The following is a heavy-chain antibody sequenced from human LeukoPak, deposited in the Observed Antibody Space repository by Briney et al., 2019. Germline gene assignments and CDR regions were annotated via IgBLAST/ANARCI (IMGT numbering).Heavy chain of an antibody. CDR3: ARDRLAYGDYGGDAFDI. CDR1: GFTFSSYE. J-gene: IGHJ3*02. V-gene: IGHV3-48*03. D-gene: IGHD4-17*01. CDR2: ISSSGSTI. Sequence: GGSLRLSCAASGFTFSSYEMNWVRQAPGKGLEWVSYISSSGSTIYYADSVKGRFTISRDNAKNSLYLQMNSLRAEDTAVYYCARDRLAYGDYGGDAFDIWGQGTMVTVSS.